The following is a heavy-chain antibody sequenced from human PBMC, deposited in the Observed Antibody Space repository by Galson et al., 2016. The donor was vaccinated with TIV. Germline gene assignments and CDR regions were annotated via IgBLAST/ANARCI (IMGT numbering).Heavy chain of an antibody. CDR2: IYDSGTT. Sequence: LSLTCNVSGGSISSGAYHWSWIRQHPGKALEWIGNIYDSGTTYYNPSLQSRVTISVDTSQNQFSLKLSSVTAADTAVYYCARWADSGSYYQYFHHWGQGTLVTVSS. CDR1: GGSISSGAYH. D-gene: IGHD1-26*01. V-gene: IGHV4-31*03. CDR3: ARWADSGSYYQYFHH. J-gene: IGHJ1*01.